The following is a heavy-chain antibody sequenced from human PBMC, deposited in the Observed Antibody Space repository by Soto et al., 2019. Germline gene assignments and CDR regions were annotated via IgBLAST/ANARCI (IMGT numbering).Heavy chain of an antibody. V-gene: IGHV3-15*01. D-gene: IGHD2-15*01. CDR3: TGRYCSGGSCYSMGPFDY. J-gene: IGHJ4*02. CDR2: IKSKTDGGTT. Sequence: GGSLRLSCAASGFTFSNAWMSWVRQAPGKGLEWVGRIKSKTDGGTTDYADPVKGRFTITRDDSKNTSYLQMNSLKTEDTAVYYCTGRYCSGGSCYSMGPFDYWGQGTLVTVSS. CDR1: GFTFSNAW.